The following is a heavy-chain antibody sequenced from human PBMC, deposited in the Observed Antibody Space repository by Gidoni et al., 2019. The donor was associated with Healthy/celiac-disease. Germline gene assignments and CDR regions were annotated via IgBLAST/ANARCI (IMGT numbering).Heavy chain of an antibody. CDR2: ISSSGRTI. Sequence: QVQLVESGGGLVKPGGSLRLSCAASGFTFSDYYMSWIRQAPGKGLEWGSDISSSGRTIYYADSVKGRFTISRDNDKNSLYLQMNSLRAEDTAVYYCARQADSSGYYYPPLGYYMDVWGKGTTVTVSS. CDR1: GFTFSDYY. CDR3: ARQADSSGYYYPPLGYYMDV. J-gene: IGHJ6*03. D-gene: IGHD3-22*01. V-gene: IGHV3-11*01.